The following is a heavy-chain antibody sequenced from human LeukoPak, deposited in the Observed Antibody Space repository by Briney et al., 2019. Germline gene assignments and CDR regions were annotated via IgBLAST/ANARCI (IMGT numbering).Heavy chain of an antibody. V-gene: IGHV1-69*13. CDR3: AREAGIAARYDAFDI. Sequence: RASVTVSCTASGGTFSSYAISWVRQAPGQGLEWMGGIIPIFGTANYAQKFQGRVTITADESTSTAYMELSSLRSEDTAVYYCAREAGIAARYDAFDIWGQGTMVTVSS. D-gene: IGHD6-6*01. J-gene: IGHJ3*02. CDR2: IIPIFGTA. CDR1: GGTFSSYA.